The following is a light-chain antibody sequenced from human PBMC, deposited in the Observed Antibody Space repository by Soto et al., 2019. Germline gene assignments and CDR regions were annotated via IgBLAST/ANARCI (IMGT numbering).Light chain of an antibody. CDR1: QGIDSH. Sequence: IQLTQSPSSLSASVGDRVTITCRASQGIDSHLAWYQQKSGKCPKLLIYVASTLQSGVPSRFSGSGSGTDFTLTISNLQPDDFAAYYCQQVHSWPLTFGGGTKVDIK. J-gene: IGKJ4*01. CDR2: VAS. V-gene: IGKV1-9*01. CDR3: QQVHSWPLT.